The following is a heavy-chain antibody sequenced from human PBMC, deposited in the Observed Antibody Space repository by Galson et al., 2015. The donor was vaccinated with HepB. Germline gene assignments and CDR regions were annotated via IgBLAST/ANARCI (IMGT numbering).Heavy chain of an antibody. J-gene: IGHJ5*02. CDR2: IIPIFGTA. V-gene: IGHV1-69*06. Sequence: SVKVSCKASGGTFSSYAISWVRQAPGQGLEWMGGIIPIFGTANYAQKFQGRVTITADKSTSTAYMELSSLRSEDTAVYYCARGRRLDILTGYGNWFDPWGQGTLVTVSS. D-gene: IGHD3-9*01. CDR3: ARGRRLDILTGYGNWFDP. CDR1: GGTFSSYA.